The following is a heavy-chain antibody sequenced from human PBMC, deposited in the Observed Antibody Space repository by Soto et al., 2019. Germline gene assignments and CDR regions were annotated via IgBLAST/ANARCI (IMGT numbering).Heavy chain of an antibody. J-gene: IGHJ6*02. Sequence: ASVKVSCKASGYTFTSYGLSWVRQAPGQGLEFMGWISAYNGNTNYAQKLQGRVTMTTDTSTSTAYMELRSLRSDDTAVYFCAREMEDLVVVSATIRSRGMDVWGQGTTVTVSS. CDR2: ISAYNGNT. V-gene: IGHV1-18*04. CDR1: GYTFTSYG. D-gene: IGHD2-2*01. CDR3: AREMEDLVVVSATIRSRGMDV.